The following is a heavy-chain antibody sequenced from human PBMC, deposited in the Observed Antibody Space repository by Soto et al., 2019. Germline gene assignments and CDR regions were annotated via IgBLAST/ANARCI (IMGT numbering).Heavy chain of an antibody. CDR2: ISAYNGNT. D-gene: IGHD4-17*01. CDR1: GYTFTIYG. V-gene: IGHV1-18*01. Sequence: EASVAVSCKASGYTFTIYGIIWVRQAPGQGLEWMGWISAYNGNTNYAQKLQGRVTMTTDTSTSTAYMELRSLRSDDTAVYYCARDLNGDYFDYWGQGTLVTVSS. CDR3: ARDLNGDYFDY. J-gene: IGHJ4*02.